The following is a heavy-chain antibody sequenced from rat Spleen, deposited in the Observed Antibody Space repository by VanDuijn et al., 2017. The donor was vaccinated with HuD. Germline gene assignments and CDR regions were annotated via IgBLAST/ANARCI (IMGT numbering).Heavy chain of an antibody. CDR3: TWEGPYSWFAY. J-gene: IGHJ3*01. D-gene: IGHD1-11*01. Sequence: EVQLVESGGGLVQPGRSMKLSCAASGFTFNSAWIHWVRQSPEKQLEWVAQIKAKSSNYATYYAESVKGRFTISRDDSRSSVYLQMNNLKEEDNAIYYCTWEGPYSWFAYWGQGTLVAVSS. CDR2: IKAKSSNYAT. CDR1: GFTFNSAW. V-gene: IGHV6-8*01.